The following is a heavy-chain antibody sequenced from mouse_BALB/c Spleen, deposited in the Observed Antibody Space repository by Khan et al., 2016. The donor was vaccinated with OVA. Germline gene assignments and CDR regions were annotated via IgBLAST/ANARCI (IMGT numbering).Heavy chain of an antibody. CDR1: GFSLSNYG. CDR2: IWTGGIT. V-gene: IGHV2-9*02. J-gene: IGHJ3*01. D-gene: IGHD2-4*01. CDR3: ARSYDYDVGGFAY. Sequence: QVQLKQSGPGLVAPLQSLSITCTVSGFSLSNYGVHWVRQPPGKGLEWLGVIWTGGITNYNSALMSRLSISKDNSKSQVFLKMNRLQTDDTAIYYCARSYDYDVGGFAYWGQGTLVTVSA.